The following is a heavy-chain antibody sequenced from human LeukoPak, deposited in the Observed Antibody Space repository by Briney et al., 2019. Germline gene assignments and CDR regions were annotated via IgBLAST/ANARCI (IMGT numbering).Heavy chain of an antibody. CDR2: INHSGST. Sequence: PSETLSLTCAVYGGSFSGYYWSWIRQPPGKGLEWIGEINHSGSTNYNPSPKSRVTISVDTSKNQFSLKLSSVTAADTAVYYCARGRGIAAAGIYYYYYGMDVWGQGTTVTVSS. J-gene: IGHJ6*02. CDR1: GGSFSGYY. CDR3: ARGRGIAAAGIYYYYYGMDV. V-gene: IGHV4-34*01. D-gene: IGHD6-13*01.